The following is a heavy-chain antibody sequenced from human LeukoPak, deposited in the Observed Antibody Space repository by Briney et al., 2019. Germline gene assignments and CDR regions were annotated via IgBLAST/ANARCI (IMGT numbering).Heavy chain of an antibody. CDR2: INHSGST. V-gene: IGHV4-34*01. CDR1: GGSFSGYY. D-gene: IGHD5-18*01. Sequence: SETLSLTCAVYGGSFSGYYWSWIRQPPGKGLEWIGEINHSGSTNYNPSLKSRVTISVDTSKNQFSLKLSSVTAADTAVYYCARGRQWIQLWLRPYNNLDYWGQGTLVTVSS. CDR3: ARGRQWIQLWLRPYNNLDY. J-gene: IGHJ4*02.